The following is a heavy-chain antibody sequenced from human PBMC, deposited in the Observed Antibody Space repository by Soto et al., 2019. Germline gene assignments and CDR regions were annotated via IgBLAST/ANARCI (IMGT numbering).Heavy chain of an antibody. CDR1: GFTVSSNY. CDR3: ARDTTYYYDSSGYYYNWFDP. V-gene: IGHV3-53*01. CDR2: IYSGGST. Sequence: GGSLRLSCAASGFTVSSNYMSWVRQAPGKGLEWVSVIYSGGSTYYADSVKGRFTISRDNSKNTLYLQMNSLRAEDTAVYYYARDTTYYYDSSGYYYNWFDPWGQGTLVTVSS. D-gene: IGHD3-22*01. J-gene: IGHJ5*02.